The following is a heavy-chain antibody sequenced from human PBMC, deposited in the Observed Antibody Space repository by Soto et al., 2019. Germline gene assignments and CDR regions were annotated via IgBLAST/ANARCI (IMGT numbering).Heavy chain of an antibody. J-gene: IGHJ4*02. D-gene: IGHD4-17*01. Sequence: QVHLVQSGGEVKKPGSSVKVSCTAFGGTFNTYGISGVRQAPRQGLEWMGRIIPVFGRPNYAQRFQGRVTITADESTSTVYMELSSLTSGDTALYYCARDRFLYGDYPIFDIWGQGALVTVSS. CDR3: ARDRFLYGDYPIFDI. V-gene: IGHV1-69*01. CDR2: IIPVFGRP. CDR1: GGTFNTYG.